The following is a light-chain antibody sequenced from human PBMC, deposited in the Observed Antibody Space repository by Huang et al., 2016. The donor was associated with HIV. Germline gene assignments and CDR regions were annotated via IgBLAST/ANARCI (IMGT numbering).Light chain of an antibody. J-gene: IGKJ2*01. CDR3: QQYGGSPRT. CDR2: GSS. Sequence: EIVLTQSPGTLSLSPGERATLSCRASETVTSGYLAWYQQKPGQAPGLLIFGSSTRATGIPDRFTGSGSGTDFTLTITRLEREDFAMYYCQQYGGSPRTFGQGTKLELK. V-gene: IGKV3-20*01. CDR1: ETVTSGY.